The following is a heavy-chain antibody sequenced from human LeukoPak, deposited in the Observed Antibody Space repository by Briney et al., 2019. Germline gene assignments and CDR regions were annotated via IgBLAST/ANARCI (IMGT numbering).Heavy chain of an antibody. CDR3: AREDYGDYGGPNWFDP. V-gene: IGHV3-48*01. CDR1: GFTFSSYS. Sequence: GGSLRLSCAASGFTFSSYSMNWVRQAPGKGLEWVSYISSSSSTIYYADSVKGRFTISRDNAKNSLYLQMNSLRAEDTAVYYCAREDYGDYGGPNWFDPWAREPWSPSPQ. J-gene: IGHJ5*02. CDR2: ISSSSSTI. D-gene: IGHD4-17*01.